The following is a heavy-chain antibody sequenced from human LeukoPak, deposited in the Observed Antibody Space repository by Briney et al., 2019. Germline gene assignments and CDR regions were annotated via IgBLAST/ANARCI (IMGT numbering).Heavy chain of an antibody. J-gene: IGHJ4*02. Sequence: GGSLRLSCAASGFTFSNYWMSWVCQAPGKGLEWVANINQDESTKYYVDSVKGRFTVSRDNAKNSLSLQMNSLRAEDTAVYYCARIGYSSSCNDYWGQGTLVTVSS. CDR1: GFTFSNYW. V-gene: IGHV3-7*01. D-gene: IGHD6-13*01. CDR3: ARIGYSSSCNDY. CDR2: INQDESTK.